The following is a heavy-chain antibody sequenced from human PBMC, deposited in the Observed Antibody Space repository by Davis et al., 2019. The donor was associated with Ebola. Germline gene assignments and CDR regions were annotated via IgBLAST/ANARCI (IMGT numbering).Heavy chain of an antibody. CDR2: INPSGGST. Sequence: ASVKVSCKASGYTFTSYYMHWVRQAPGQGLEWMGIINPSGGSTSYAQKFQGRVTMTRDTSTSTGYMELSSLRSEDTAVYYCARDLSSSGPAPRNWFDPWGQGTLVTVSS. D-gene: IGHD2/OR15-2a*01. CDR1: GYTFTSYY. CDR3: ARDLSSSGPAPRNWFDP. J-gene: IGHJ5*02. V-gene: IGHV1-46*01.